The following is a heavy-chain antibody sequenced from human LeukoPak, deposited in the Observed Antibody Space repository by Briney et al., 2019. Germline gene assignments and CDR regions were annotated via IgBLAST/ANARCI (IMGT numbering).Heavy chain of an antibody. CDR1: GFDFSNCG. D-gene: IGHD6-19*01. V-gene: IGHV3-30*02. CDR2: TRYHGSDK. CDR3: AKELAVAAIVDAFDI. J-gene: IGHJ3*02. Sequence: GASLRLSCVASGFDFSNCGMHWVHQAPGKGLEWVAFTRYHGSDKYYADSVRGRFTISRDNSENMLYLQMSSLRAEDTALYYCAKELAVAAIVDAFDIWGQGTMVTVSS.